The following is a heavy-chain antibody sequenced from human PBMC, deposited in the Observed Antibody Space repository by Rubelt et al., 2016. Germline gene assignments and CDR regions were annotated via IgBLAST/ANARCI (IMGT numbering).Heavy chain of an antibody. CDR2: ISYDGSNK. V-gene: IGHV3-30*04. Sequence: VQPGRSLRLSCAASGFTFSSYAMHWVRQAPGKGLEWVAVISYDGSNKYYADSVKGRFTISRDNSKNTLYLQMNSLRAEDTAVYYCARDVYSINIVDTEGYCQHWGQGTLVTVSS. D-gene: IGHD5-12*01. CDR1: GFTFSSYA. CDR3: ARDVYSINIVDTEGYCQH. J-gene: IGHJ1*01.